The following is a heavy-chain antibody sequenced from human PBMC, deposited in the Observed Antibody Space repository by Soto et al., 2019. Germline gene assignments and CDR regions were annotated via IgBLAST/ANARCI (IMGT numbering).Heavy chain of an antibody. CDR1: GGSISSGDFS. Sequence: PSETLSLTCAVSGGSISSGDFSWNWIRQPPGKGLEWIGFIYHSGSTYSNPSLKSRVTISVDTSKNQFSLKLSSVTAADTAVYYCPRGSPTIDWYSWFDPWGQGTLVTVSS. V-gene: IGHV4-30-2*01. CDR2: IYHSGST. D-gene: IGHD1-26*01. J-gene: IGHJ5*02. CDR3: PRGSPTIDWYSWFDP.